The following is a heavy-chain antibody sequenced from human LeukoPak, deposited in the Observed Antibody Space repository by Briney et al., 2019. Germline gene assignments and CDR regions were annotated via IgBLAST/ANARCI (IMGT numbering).Heavy chain of an antibody. CDR1: GFTFSSYA. V-gene: IGHV3-23*01. CDR3: AKPGDYYDSSGYRD. CDR2: ISGSGGST. D-gene: IGHD3-22*01. Sequence: PGGSLRLSCAASGFTFSSYAMSWVRQAPGKGLEWISTISGSGGSTYYADSVKGRFTISRDNSKNTLYLQMNSLRAEDTAVYYCAKPGDYYDSSGYRDWGQGTLVTVSS. J-gene: IGHJ4*02.